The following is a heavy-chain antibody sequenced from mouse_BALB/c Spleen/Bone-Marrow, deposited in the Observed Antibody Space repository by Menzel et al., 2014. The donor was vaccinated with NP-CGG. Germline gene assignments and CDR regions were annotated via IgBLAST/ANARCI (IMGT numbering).Heavy chain of an antibody. CDR3: AREGNYFDY. J-gene: IGHJ2*01. CDR1: GFSLTVYG. V-gene: IGHV2-6-7*01. Sequence: QVQLKQSGPGLVSPSQRLSITCTVSGFSLTVYGVNWVRRPPGKGLEWLGMIWGDGITDYNSAFKSRLSISKDDSKSQVFLKMNSLQTDDTAKYYCAREGNYFDYWGQGTTLTVSS. CDR2: IWGDGIT.